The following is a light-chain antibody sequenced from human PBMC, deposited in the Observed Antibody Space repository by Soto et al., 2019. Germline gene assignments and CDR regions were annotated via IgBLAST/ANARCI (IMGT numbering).Light chain of an antibody. Sequence: QSVLTQRPSVSGAPGQRVTISCTGSSSNIGAPYDVHWYQQLPGTTPKLLIYGNNNRPSGVPDRFSGSKSGTSASLAITGLQAEDEADYYCQSYDSSLSGSVVFGGGTKLTVL. CDR1: SSNIGAPYD. CDR2: GNN. J-gene: IGLJ2*01. CDR3: QSYDSSLSGSVV. V-gene: IGLV1-40*01.